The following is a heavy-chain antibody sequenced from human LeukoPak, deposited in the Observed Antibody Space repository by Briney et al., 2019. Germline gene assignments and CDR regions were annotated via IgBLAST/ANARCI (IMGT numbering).Heavy chain of an antibody. Sequence: SETLSLTCAVYGGSFSGYSWSWIRQPPGKGLEWIGEINHSGSTNYNPSLKTRVTISVDTSKNQFSLTLTSVTAADTAVYYCARGALPGATDHMDVWGRGTKVTVSS. D-gene: IGHD1-14*01. CDR1: GGSFSGYS. J-gene: IGHJ6*04. CDR3: ARGALPGATDHMDV. V-gene: IGHV4-34*01. CDR2: INHSGST.